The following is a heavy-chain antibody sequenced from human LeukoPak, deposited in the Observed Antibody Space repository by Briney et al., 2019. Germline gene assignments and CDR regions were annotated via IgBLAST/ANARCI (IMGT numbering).Heavy chain of an antibody. D-gene: IGHD3-22*01. CDR1: GGSISSGGYY. J-gene: IGHJ3*01. CDR2: IFYTGST. V-gene: IGHV4-61*08. Sequence: PSETLSLTCTVSGGSISSGGYYWSWIRQPPGKGLEYIGYIFYTGSTNYNPSLKSRVTISIDTSKNQFSLQLSSVTAADTAVYYCARDRYYDSSGYRAFDLWGQGTMVTVSS. CDR3: ARDRYYDSSGYRAFDL.